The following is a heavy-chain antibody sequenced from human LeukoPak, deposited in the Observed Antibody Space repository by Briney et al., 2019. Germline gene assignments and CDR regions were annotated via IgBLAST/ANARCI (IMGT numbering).Heavy chain of an antibody. CDR3: ARASYRPERGDAFDI. Sequence: ASVKVSCKASGYTFTGYYMHWVRQAPGQGLEWMGWINPNSGGTNYAQKFQGRVTMTRDTSISTAYMELSRLRSDDTAVYYCARASYRPERGDAFDIWGQGTMVTVSS. CDR2: INPNSGGT. CDR1: GYTFTGYY. J-gene: IGHJ3*02. V-gene: IGHV1-2*02. D-gene: IGHD1-14*01.